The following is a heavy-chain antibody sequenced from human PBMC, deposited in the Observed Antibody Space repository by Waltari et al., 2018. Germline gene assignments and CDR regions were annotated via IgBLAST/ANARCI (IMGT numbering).Heavy chain of an antibody. CDR2: INHSGST. V-gene: IGHV4-34*01. J-gene: IGHJ4*02. CDR3: ARGKGIAARYRLYYFDY. Sequence: QVQLQQWGAGLLKPSETLSLTCAVYGGSFSGYYWSWIRQPPGKGLEWIGEINHSGSTNYNPSLKSRVTISVDTSKNQFSLKLSSVTAADTAVYYCARGKGIAARYRLYYFDYWGQGTLVTVSS. D-gene: IGHD6-6*01. CDR1: GGSFSGYY.